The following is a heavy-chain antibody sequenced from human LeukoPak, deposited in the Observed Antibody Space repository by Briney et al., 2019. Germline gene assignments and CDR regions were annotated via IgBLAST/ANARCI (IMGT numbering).Heavy chain of an antibody. Sequence: SGTLSLTCAVSGASITTPNWWSWVRQPPGRGLEWIGEIHHMGGTNYNPSLQSRVTISVDTSKNQFSLKLSSVTAADTAVYYCARGSSSWSPVDYWGQGTLVTVSS. CDR3: ARGSSSWSPVDY. CDR2: IHHMGGT. J-gene: IGHJ4*02. V-gene: IGHV4-4*02. D-gene: IGHD6-13*01. CDR1: GASITTPNW.